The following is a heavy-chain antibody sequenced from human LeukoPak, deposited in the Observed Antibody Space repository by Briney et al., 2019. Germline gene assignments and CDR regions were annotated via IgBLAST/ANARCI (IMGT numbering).Heavy chain of an antibody. CDR2: IYDTRST. CDR1: GDSISSSSYY. Sequence: SETLSLTCTVSGDSISSSSYYWGWIRQPPGKGLEWIGSIYDTRSTFYSPSVKSRVSLSVDTSKNQFSLKLMSVTDADTAVYFCARLGRAWHYIDYWGQGTLVTVSS. V-gene: IGHV4-39*01. CDR3: ARLGRAWHYIDY. J-gene: IGHJ4*02.